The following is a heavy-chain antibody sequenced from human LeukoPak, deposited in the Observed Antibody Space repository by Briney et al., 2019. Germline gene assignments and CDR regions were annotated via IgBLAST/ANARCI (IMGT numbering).Heavy chain of an antibody. Sequence: GESLKISCKGSGYTFSNYWIGWVRQMPGKGLEWMGIIYPGDPDTRYSPTFQGQVTISADRSISTASLQWSSLKASDTAMYYCARRSYCYSTSCYGYWFDSWGQGTLVTVSS. CDR1: GYTFSNYW. J-gene: IGHJ5*01. V-gene: IGHV5-51*01. CDR3: ARRSYCYSTSCYGYWFDS. CDR2: IYPGDPDT. D-gene: IGHD2-2*01.